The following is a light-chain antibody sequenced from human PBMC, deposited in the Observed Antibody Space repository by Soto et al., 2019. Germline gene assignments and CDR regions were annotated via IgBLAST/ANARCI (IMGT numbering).Light chain of an antibody. V-gene: IGLV2-14*01. J-gene: IGLJ1*01. Sequence: QSVLTQPASVSGSPGQSITISCTGASSDIGGYKYVSWYQQYPGEAPKLILYDVNSRPSGVSNRFSGSKSGNTASLTISGPQAVDEADYYCSSYTSTWVFGTGTKVTVL. CDR1: SSDIGGYKY. CDR2: DVN. CDR3: SSYTSTWV.